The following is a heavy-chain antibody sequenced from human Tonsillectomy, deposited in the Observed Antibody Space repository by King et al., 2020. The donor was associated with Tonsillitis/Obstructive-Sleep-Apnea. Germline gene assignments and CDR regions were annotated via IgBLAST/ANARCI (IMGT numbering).Heavy chain of an antibody. V-gene: IGHV3-15*07. J-gene: IGHJ4*02. CDR2: IKSKTDGGTT. CDR1: GFTFSNAW. Sequence: DVQLVESGGGLVKPGGSLRLSCAASGFTFSNAWMNWVRQAPGKGLEWVGRIKSKTDGGTTDYAAPVKGRFTISRDDSKNTLYLQMNSLKTEDTAVYYCATGRWLALDYFDYWGQGTQVTVSS. D-gene: IGHD6-19*01. CDR3: ATGRWLALDYFDY.